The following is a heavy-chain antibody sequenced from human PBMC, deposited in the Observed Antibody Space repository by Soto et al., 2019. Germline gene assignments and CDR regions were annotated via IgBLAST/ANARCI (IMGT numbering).Heavy chain of an antibody. D-gene: IGHD3-10*01. CDR3: VRVAGSATY. V-gene: IGHV3-33*01. CDR2: IWFDGSNR. J-gene: IGHJ4*02. Sequence: QVQLVESGGGVVQPGRSLRLSCAASGFTFSSYGMHWVRQAPGKGLEWVAVIWFDGSNRYYADSVKGRFTISRDNAKNTLYLQMNNLRAEDTAVYYCVRVAGSATYWGQGTLVTVSS. CDR1: GFTFSSYG.